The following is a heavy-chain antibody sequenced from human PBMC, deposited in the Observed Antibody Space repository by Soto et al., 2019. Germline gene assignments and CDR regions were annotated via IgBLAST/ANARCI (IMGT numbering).Heavy chain of an antibody. D-gene: IGHD3-16*01. CDR3: ARDGGRGSITFSGGMDV. J-gene: IGHJ6*02. CDR1: GFTFSSYA. V-gene: IGHV3-30-3*01. Sequence: QVQLVESGGGVVQPGRSLRLSCAASGFTFSSYAMHWVRQAPGKGLEWVAVISYDGSNKYYADSVKGRFTISRDNSKNTIYLQMNRLRAEDTAVYYCARDGGRGSITFSGGMDVWGQGTTVTVSS. CDR2: ISYDGSNK.